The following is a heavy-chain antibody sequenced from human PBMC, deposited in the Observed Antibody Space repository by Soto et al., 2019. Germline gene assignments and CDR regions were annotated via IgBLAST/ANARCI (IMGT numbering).Heavy chain of an antibody. V-gene: IGHV1-69*13. CDR3: ARGWVYSGSYSTRGYYYYYGMDV. CDR1: GGTFSSYA. CDR2: IIPIFGTA. Sequence: SVKVSCKASGGTFSSYAISWVRQAPGQGLEWMGGIIPIFGTANYAQKFQGRVTITADESTSTAYMELSSLRSEDTAVYYCARGWVYSGSYSTRGYYYYYGMDVWGQGTTVTVSS. D-gene: IGHD1-26*01. J-gene: IGHJ6*02.